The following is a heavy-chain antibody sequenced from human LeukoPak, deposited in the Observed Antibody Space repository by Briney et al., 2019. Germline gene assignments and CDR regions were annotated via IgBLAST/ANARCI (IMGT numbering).Heavy chain of an antibody. CDR2: IYYSGST. CDR3: ARSPGRYCSSASCPNWFDP. V-gene: IGHV4-59*12. CDR1: GGSISGYY. J-gene: IGHJ5*02. Sequence: SETLSLTCTVSGGSISGYYYNWIRQPPGKGLEWIGYIYYSGSTNYNPSLKSRVTISLDTSKNQFSLKLSSVTAVDTAVYYCARSPGRYCSSASCPNWFDPWGQGTLVTVSS. D-gene: IGHD2-2*01.